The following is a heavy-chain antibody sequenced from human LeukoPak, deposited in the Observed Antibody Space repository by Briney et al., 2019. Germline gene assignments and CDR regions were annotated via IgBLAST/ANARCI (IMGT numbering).Heavy chain of an antibody. CDR2: ISAYNGNT. CDR1: GYTFTSNG. V-gene: IGHV1-18*01. J-gene: IGHJ4*02. D-gene: IGHD3-10*01. CDR3: AREVSDYYGSGSYYIDY. Sequence: ASLKVSCKASGYTFTSNGITWVRQAPRQGLEWMGWISAYNGNTNYAQKLQGRVTMTTDTSTSTAYMELRSLRSDDTAVYYCAREVSDYYGSGSYYIDYWGQGTLVTVSS.